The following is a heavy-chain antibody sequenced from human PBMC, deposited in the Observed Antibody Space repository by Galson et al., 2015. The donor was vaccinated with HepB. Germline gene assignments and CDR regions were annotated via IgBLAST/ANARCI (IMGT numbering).Heavy chain of an antibody. CDR1: GGTFSSYA. CDR3: ARAIWDYDSSGYPIIYYFDY. Sequence: SVKVSCKASGGTFSSYAISWVRQAPGQGLEWMGGIIPIFGTANYAQKFQGRVTITADESTSTAYMELSSLRSEDTAVYYCARAIWDYDSSGYPIIYYFDYWGQGTLVTVSS. V-gene: IGHV1-69*13. D-gene: IGHD3-22*01. J-gene: IGHJ4*02. CDR2: IIPIFGTA.